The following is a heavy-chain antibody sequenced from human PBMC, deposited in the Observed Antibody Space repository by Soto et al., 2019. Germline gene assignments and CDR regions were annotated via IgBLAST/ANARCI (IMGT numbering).Heavy chain of an antibody. CDR3: ARAGSVRYFDWLLSGFDP. CDR2: IYYSGST. Sequence: SETLSLTYTVSGGSISSYYWSWIRQPPGKGLEWIGYIYYSGSTNYNPSLKSRVTISIDTSKNQFSLKLTSVTAADTAMYYCARAGSVRYFDWLLSGFDPWGQGTQVTVSS. CDR1: GGSISSYY. D-gene: IGHD3-9*01. J-gene: IGHJ5*02. V-gene: IGHV4-59*01.